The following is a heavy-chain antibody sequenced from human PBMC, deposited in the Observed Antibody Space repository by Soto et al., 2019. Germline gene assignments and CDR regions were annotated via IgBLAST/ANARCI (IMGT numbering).Heavy chain of an antibody. V-gene: IGHV3-9*01. Sequence: GGSLRLSCAASGFTFDDYAMHWVRQAPGKGLEWVSGISWNSGSIGYADSVKGRFTISRDNAKNSLYLQMNSLRAEDTALYYCAKDIRPYSSGWYGWFDPWGQGTLVTVSS. CDR2: ISWNSGSI. D-gene: IGHD6-19*01. J-gene: IGHJ5*02. CDR1: GFTFDDYA. CDR3: AKDIRPYSSGWYGWFDP.